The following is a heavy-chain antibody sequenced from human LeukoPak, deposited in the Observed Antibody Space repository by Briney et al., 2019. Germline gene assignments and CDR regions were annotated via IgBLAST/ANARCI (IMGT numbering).Heavy chain of an antibody. CDR3: ARSRYNWNPRPDQAFDI. CDR1: GYTFTGYY. Sequence: ASVKVSCKASGYTFTGYYMHWVRQAPGQGLEWMGWISAYNGNTNYAQKLQGGVTMTTDTSTNTAYMELRSLRSDDTAVYYCARSRYNWNPRPDQAFDIWGQGTMVTVSS. CDR2: ISAYNGNT. V-gene: IGHV1-18*04. J-gene: IGHJ3*02. D-gene: IGHD1-1*01.